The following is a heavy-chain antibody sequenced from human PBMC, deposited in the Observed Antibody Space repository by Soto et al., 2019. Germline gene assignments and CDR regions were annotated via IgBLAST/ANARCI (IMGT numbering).Heavy chain of an antibody. CDR2: INWNGGST. CDR3: ARDTWQWLEYHDAFDI. CDR1: GVPFADYG. D-gene: IGHD6-19*01. Sequence: GGSLRLSCAASGVPFADYGMSWVRQAPGKGLEWVSGINWNGGSTGYADSVKGRFTISRDNAKNSLYLQMNSLRAEDTALYHCARDTWQWLEYHDAFDIWGQGTMVTVSS. J-gene: IGHJ3*02. V-gene: IGHV3-20*01.